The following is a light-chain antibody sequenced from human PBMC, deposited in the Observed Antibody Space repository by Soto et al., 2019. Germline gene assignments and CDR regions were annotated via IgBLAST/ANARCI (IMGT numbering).Light chain of an antibody. CDR1: QSIAYW. CDR2: AAS. Sequence: DLEITQSPSMVSAPVGDRVTITCRASQSIAYWLAWYQQKPGKAPNLLIYAASTLETGAPSRFSGSGYGTEFTLTIASLQPDDSATYYCQQYHSFSKTFGRGTQVDIK. CDR3: QQYHSFSKT. J-gene: IGKJ1*01. V-gene: IGKV1-5*01.